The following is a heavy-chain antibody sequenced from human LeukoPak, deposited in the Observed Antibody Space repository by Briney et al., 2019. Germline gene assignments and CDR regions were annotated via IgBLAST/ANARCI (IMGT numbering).Heavy chain of an antibody. CDR1: GGSFSGYY. D-gene: IGHD3-10*01. Sequence: PSETLSLTCAVYGGSFSGYYWSWIRQPPGKGLEWIGEINHSRSTNYNPSLKSRVTISVDTSKNQFSLKLSSVTAADTAVYYCARRRGYYGSGSYIKGYFDYWGQGTLVTVSS. CDR2: INHSRST. V-gene: IGHV4-34*01. J-gene: IGHJ4*02. CDR3: ARRRGYYGSGSYIKGYFDY.